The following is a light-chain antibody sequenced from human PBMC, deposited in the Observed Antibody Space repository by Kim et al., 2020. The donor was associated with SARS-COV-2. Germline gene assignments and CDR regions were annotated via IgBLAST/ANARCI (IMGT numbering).Light chain of an antibody. Sequence: QSVLTQPPSVSAAPGQRVTISCSGSSSNIGNNYVSWYQQLPGAAPKLLIYENTKRPSGIPDRFSGSKSGTSATLDITGLQTGDEAHYYCATWDDTLSGGLFGGGTQLTVL. V-gene: IGLV1-51*01. CDR1: SSNIGNNY. CDR3: ATWDDTLSGGL. CDR2: ENT. J-gene: IGLJ2*01.